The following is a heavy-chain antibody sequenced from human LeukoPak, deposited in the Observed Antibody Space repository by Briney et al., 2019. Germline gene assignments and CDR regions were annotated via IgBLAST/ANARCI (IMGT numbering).Heavy chain of an antibody. J-gene: IGHJ4*02. CDR2: ISGSGGNT. CDR3: ARYRVVIPSKNSYFDY. CDR1: GFTFNTYA. V-gene: IGHV3-23*01. Sequence: GGSLRLSCAASGFTFNTYAMTWVRQAPGKGLEWVSAISGSGGNTYYADSVKGRFTIFRDNSKNTLYLQMNSLRAEDTAVYFCARYRVVIPSKNSYFDYWAQGPLVTVSS. D-gene: IGHD2-21*01.